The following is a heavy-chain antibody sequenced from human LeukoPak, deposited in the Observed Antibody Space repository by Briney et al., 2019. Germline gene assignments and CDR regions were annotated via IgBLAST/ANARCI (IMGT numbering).Heavy chain of an antibody. Sequence: SETLSLTCTVSGDPVSRSNYFWGWIRQPPGKGLEWIGSLYYSGSTYYNPSLESRVTISVDTSKNQFSLTLNSVTAADTAVYYCARRGGGSITYFDYWSQGTLVTVSS. J-gene: IGHJ4*02. D-gene: IGHD3-10*01. V-gene: IGHV4-39*01. CDR1: GDPVSRSNYF. CDR3: ARRGGGSITYFDY. CDR2: LYYSGST.